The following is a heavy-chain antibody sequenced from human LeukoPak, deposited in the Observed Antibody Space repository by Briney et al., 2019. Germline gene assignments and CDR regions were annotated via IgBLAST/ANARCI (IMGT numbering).Heavy chain of an antibody. CDR3: ARDHFNWNYAPDF. Sequence: EASVKVSCKASGYTFTRYGISWVRQAPGQGLQWLGWISASNGNTNYAQKFRDRVTMSTDTSTGTAYLDVRSLTSDDTAVYYCARDHFNWNYAPDFWGQGTLVIVSS. J-gene: IGHJ4*02. CDR2: ISASNGNT. CDR1: GYTFTRYG. V-gene: IGHV1-18*01. D-gene: IGHD1-7*01.